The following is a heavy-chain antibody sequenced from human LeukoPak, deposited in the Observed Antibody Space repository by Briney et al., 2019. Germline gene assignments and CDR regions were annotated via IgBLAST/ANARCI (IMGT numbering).Heavy chain of an antibody. CDR2: IRYDGSNK. D-gene: IGHD6-13*01. CDR1: GFTFSSYG. CDR3: AKEGRTTWYRGWFDS. Sequence: GGSLRLSCAASGFTFSSYGMHWVRQAPGKGLEWVAFIRYDGSNKYYADSVKGRFTISRDNSKNTLYLQMNSLRAADTAVYYCAKEGRTTWYRGWFDSWGQGTLVTVSS. V-gene: IGHV3-30*02. J-gene: IGHJ5*01.